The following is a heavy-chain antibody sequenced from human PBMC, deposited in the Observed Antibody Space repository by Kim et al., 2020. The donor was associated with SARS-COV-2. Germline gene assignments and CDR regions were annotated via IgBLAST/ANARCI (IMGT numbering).Heavy chain of an antibody. CDR3: ARDITMVRGVIVGMDV. J-gene: IGHJ6*02. D-gene: IGHD3-10*01. CDR2: INPSGGST. Sequence: ASVKVSCKASGYTFTSYYMHWVRQAPGQGLEWMGIINPSGGSTSYAQKFQGRVTMTRDTSTSTVYMELSSLRSEDTAVYYCARDITMVRGVIVGMDVWGQGTTVTVSS. CDR1: GYTFTSYY. V-gene: IGHV1-46*01.